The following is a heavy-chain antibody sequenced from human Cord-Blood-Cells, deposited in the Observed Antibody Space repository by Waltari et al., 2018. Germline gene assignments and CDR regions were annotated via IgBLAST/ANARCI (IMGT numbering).Heavy chain of an antibody. CDR3: AKEAYDFWSGYYMRWFDP. CDR2: ISYDGSNK. Sequence: QVQLVESGGGVVQPGRSLRLSCAASGFTFSSYGMHWVRQAPGKGLEWVAVISYDGSNKYYADSVKGRFTISRDNSKNTLYLQMNSLRAEDTAVYYCAKEAYDFWSGYYMRWFDPWGQGTLVTVSS. J-gene: IGHJ5*02. V-gene: IGHV3-30*18. D-gene: IGHD3-3*01. CDR1: GFTFSSYG.